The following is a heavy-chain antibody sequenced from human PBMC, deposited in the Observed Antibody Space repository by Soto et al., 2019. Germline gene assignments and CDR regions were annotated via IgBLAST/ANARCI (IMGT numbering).Heavy chain of an antibody. CDR2: IDNAGTDS. CDR3: ARGWFGPYV. CDR1: GFTLSGRS. J-gene: IGHJ6*04. Sequence: EVQLVESGGGLVQPGGSLRLSCAASGFTLSGRSMHWVRQAPGKGLVWVSGIDNAGTDSTYADSVKGRFTSSRDNAKNMLYLQMTSLRVEDTAVYYCARGWFGPYVWGKGTTVTVSS. D-gene: IGHD3-10*01. V-gene: IGHV3-74*01.